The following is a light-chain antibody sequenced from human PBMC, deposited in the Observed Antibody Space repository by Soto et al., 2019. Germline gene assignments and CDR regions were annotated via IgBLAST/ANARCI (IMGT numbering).Light chain of an antibody. CDR1: QSVSSN. Sequence: EIVMTQSPATLSGSPGERVTLSCRASQSVSSNLAWYQQKPGQAPRLLIYGVSTRATGVPASFSGSGSGTEFTLTISSLQSEDFALYYCRQYNKWPLTFGGGTKVEIK. V-gene: IGKV3-15*01. CDR3: RQYNKWPLT. J-gene: IGKJ4*01. CDR2: GVS.